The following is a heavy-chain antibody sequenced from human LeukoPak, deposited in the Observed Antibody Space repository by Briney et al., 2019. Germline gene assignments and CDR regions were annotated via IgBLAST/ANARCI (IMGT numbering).Heavy chain of an antibody. V-gene: IGHV4-34*01. CDR1: GGSFSGYY. CDR3: ARDRKLVWFGELSSAFDI. J-gene: IGHJ3*02. Sequence: SETLSLTCAVYGGSFSGYYWSWIRQPPGKGLEWIGEIYHSGSTNYNPSLMSRVTISVDTSKNQFSLKLSSVTAADTAVYYCARDRKLVWFGELSSAFDIWGQGTMVTVSS. D-gene: IGHD3-10*01. CDR2: IYHSGST.